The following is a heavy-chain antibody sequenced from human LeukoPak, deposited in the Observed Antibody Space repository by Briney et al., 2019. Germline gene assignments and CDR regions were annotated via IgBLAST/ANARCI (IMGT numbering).Heavy chain of an antibody. Sequence: SETLSLTCTVSVGSIRGYYWSWIRQPPGKGLEWIGYIYYSGGTKYNPSLMSRVTISVDRAQNQFSLSLRSVTAADTAVYYCARDGLYDSSGYYMDSWGQGTLVIVSS. J-gene: IGHJ4*02. D-gene: IGHD3-22*01. V-gene: IGHV4-59*01. CDR1: VGSIRGYY. CDR2: IYYSGGT. CDR3: ARDGLYDSSGYYMDS.